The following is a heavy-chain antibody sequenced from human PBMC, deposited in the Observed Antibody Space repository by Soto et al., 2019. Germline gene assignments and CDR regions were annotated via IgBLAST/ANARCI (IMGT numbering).Heavy chain of an antibody. Sequence: QVQLQQWGAGLLKPSETLSLTCAVYGGSFSGYYWSWIRQPPGKGLEWIGEINHSGNTNYNPSLKSRVTISVDTSKNQLFLNLSSVTAADTATYYCARHHVRGRTIAGAAEFWGQGTLVTVSS. V-gene: IGHV4-34*01. J-gene: IGHJ4*02. CDR1: GGSFSGYY. CDR3: ARHHVRGRTIAGAAEF. D-gene: IGHD6-13*01. CDR2: INHSGNT.